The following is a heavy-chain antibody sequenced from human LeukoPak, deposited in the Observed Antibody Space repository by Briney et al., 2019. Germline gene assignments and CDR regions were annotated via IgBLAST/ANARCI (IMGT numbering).Heavy chain of an antibody. Sequence: PGGSLRLSCAASGFTFSSYWMSWVRQAPGKGLEWVANIKQDGSEKYYVDSVEGRFTISRDNAKNSLYLQMNSLRAEDTAVYYCARLAAVAARPNCYYMDVWGKGNTVTVS. CDR2: IKQDGSEK. J-gene: IGHJ6*03. CDR3: ARLAAVAARPNCYYMDV. D-gene: IGHD6-6*01. V-gene: IGHV3-7*01. CDR1: GFTFSSYW.